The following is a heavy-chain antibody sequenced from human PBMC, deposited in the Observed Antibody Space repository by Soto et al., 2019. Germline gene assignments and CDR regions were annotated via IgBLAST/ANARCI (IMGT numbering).Heavy chain of an antibody. CDR3: ARDGGIAAAGGGYYYYGMDV. CDR2: IYTSGST. D-gene: IGHD6-13*01. CDR1: GGSISRYY. J-gene: IGHJ6*02. Sequence: SETLSLTCTVSGGSISRYYWSWIRQPAGKGLEWIGRIYTSGSTNYNPSLKSRVTMSVDTSKNQFSLKLSSVTAADTAVYYCARDGGIAAAGGGYYYYGMDVWGQGTTVT. V-gene: IGHV4-4*07.